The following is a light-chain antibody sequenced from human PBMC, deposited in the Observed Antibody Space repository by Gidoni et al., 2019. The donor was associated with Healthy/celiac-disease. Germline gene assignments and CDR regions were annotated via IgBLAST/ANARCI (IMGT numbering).Light chain of an antibody. CDR1: SSDVGGYNY. CDR3: SSYTSSSTYV. V-gene: IGLV2-14*03. J-gene: IGLJ1*01. CDR2: DVS. Sequence: QSARLKPASVSGSPGQSITISCPGTSSDVGGYNYVSWYQQHPVKVPKLMIYDVSNRPSGVSNRFSGSKSDNTASLTISGLQAEDEADYYCSSYTSSSTYVFGTGTKVTVL.